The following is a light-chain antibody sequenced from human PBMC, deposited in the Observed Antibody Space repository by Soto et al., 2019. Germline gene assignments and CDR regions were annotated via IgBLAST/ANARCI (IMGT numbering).Light chain of an antibody. Sequence: EIVLTQSPGTLSLSPGKRATLSCRASQSLSTTYFVWYQHKSHPSPRLVLHGTFSTTAVTPAMISGSGSGTYIPLTISRLEPEDSAVYYWQQYGSLPYTFGRGTRLE. V-gene: IGKV3-20*01. CDR2: GTF. CDR1: QSLSTTY. J-gene: IGKJ5*01. CDR3: QQYGSLPYT.